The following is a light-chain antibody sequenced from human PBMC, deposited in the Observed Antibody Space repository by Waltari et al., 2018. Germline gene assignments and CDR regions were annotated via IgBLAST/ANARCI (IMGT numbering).Light chain of an antibody. CDR2: WAS. V-gene: IGKV4-1*01. CDR1: QSVSDTSNNKNY. Sequence: DIVMTQSPDSLAVSLGERDTINCKSSQSVSDTSNNKNYLAWYQQKPGQPPKLLIYWASTRESGVPDRFSGSGSGTDFTLTISSLQAEDVALYYCQQYYSVPEAFGQGTKVEIK. J-gene: IGKJ1*01. CDR3: QQYYSVPEA.